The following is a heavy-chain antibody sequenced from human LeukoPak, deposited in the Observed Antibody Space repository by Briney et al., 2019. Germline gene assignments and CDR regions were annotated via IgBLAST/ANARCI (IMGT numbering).Heavy chain of an antibody. D-gene: IGHD5-24*01. CDR1: GFTFSSYW. V-gene: IGHV3-7*04. Sequence: QPGGSLRLSCSASGFTFSSYWMNWVRQAPGKGLEWVANIKQDGSEKYYVDSVKGRFTISRDNAKKSLYLQMNSLRAEDTAVYYCARETEMANLDYWGQGTLVTVSS. CDR2: IKQDGSEK. J-gene: IGHJ4*02. CDR3: ARETEMANLDY.